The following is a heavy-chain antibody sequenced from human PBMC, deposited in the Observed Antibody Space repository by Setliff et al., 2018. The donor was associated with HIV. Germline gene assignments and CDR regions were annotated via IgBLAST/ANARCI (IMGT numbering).Heavy chain of an antibody. Sequence: KTSETLSLTCNVSGDSITSQSYYWSWIRQPAGKGLEWIGRIYISGSTNYNPSLKSRVSMSIDTSKKQFSLKLSSVTAADTAVYYCAKGFTMVRGAADYYFYYMDVWGKGTTVTVSS. J-gene: IGHJ6*03. D-gene: IGHD3-10*01. CDR2: IYISGST. CDR3: AKGFTMVRGAADYYFYYMDV. V-gene: IGHV4-61*02. CDR1: GDSITSQSYY.